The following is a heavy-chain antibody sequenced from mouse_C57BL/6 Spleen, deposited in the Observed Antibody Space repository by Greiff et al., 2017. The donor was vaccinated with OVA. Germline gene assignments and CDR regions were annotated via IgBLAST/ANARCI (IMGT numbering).Heavy chain of an antibody. CDR2: IDPNSGGT. CDR1: GYTFTSYW. Sequence: QVHVKQPGAELVKPGASVKLSCKASGYTFTSYWMHWVKQRPGRGLEWIGRIDPNSGGTKYNEKFKSKATLTVDKRSSTAYMQLSSLTSEDSAVYYCARVPHSSYYYGSSSLLAMDYWGQGTSVTVSS. D-gene: IGHD1-1*01. CDR3: ARVPHSSYYYGSSSLLAMDY. J-gene: IGHJ4*01. V-gene: IGHV1-72*01.